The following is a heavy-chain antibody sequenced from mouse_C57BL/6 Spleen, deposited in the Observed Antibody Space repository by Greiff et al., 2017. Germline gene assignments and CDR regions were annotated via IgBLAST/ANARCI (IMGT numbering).Heavy chain of an antibody. CDR2: INPNNGGT. J-gene: IGHJ4*01. V-gene: IGHV1-26*01. CDR1: GYTFTDYY. CDR3: AKVGSYGAMDY. Sequence: EVQLQQSGPELVKPGASVKISCKASGYTFTDYYMNWVKQSHGKSLEWIGDINPNNGGTSYNQKFKGKATLTVDKSSSTAYMELRSLTSEDSAVYYCAKVGSYGAMDYWGQGTSVTVSS. D-gene: IGHD1-1*02.